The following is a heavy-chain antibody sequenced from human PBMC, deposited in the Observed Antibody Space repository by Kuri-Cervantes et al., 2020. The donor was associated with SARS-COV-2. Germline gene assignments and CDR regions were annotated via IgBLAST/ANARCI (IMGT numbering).Heavy chain of an antibody. Sequence: GGSLRLSCAVSGFTFSVYSMHWVRQGPGRGLVWVSRIKSDGSSTSYADSVEGRFTISRDNAKNTLYLQMNSLRAEDTAVYYCARAVSGGNSHYDFWGQGALVTVSS. J-gene: IGHJ4*02. CDR2: IKSDGSST. CDR1: GFTFSVYS. CDR3: ARAVSGGNSHYDF. D-gene: IGHD4-23*01. V-gene: IGHV3-74*01.